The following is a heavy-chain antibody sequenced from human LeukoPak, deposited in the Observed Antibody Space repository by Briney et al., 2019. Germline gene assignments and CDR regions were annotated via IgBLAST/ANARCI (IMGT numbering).Heavy chain of an antibody. CDR2: ISYDGSNK. CDR1: GFTFSSYG. Sequence: PGGSLRLSCAASGFTFSSYGMHWVRQAPGKGLEWVAVISYDGSNKYYADSVKGRFTTSRDNSKNTLYLQMNSLRAEDTAVYYCAADFDYWGQGTLVTVSS. CDR3: AADFDY. V-gene: IGHV3-30*03. J-gene: IGHJ4*02.